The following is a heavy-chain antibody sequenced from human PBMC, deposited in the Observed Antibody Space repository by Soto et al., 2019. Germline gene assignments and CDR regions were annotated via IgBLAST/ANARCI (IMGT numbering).Heavy chain of an antibody. J-gene: IGHJ4*02. CDR3: ASGDGESNSSTFGC. V-gene: IGHV3-11*06. CDR2: ISSSSSYT. Sequence: PGGSLRLSCAASGFTFSDYYMSWIRQAPGKGLEWVSYISSSSSYTNYADSVKGRFTISRDNAKNTLYLQMNSLRAEDTSVYYLASGDGESNSSTFGCWGQGTLVTVSS. CDR1: GFTFSDYY. D-gene: IGHD3-3*01.